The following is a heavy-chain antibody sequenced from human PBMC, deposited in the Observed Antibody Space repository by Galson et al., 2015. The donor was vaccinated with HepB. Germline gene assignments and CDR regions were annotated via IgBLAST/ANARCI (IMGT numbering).Heavy chain of an antibody. CDR2: ISSGGTK. CDR3: ARNPASYDYYNMDV. Sequence: SLRLSCAVSGFSFTSHSMNWVRQAPGKGLEWVSYISSGGTKYYADSVKGRFTISRDNAKKSMYLHMSSLRAEDTAIYYCARNPASYDYYNMDVWGQGTTVTDSS. CDR1: GFSFTSHS. J-gene: IGHJ6*02. V-gene: IGHV3-48*01. D-gene: IGHD6-25*01.